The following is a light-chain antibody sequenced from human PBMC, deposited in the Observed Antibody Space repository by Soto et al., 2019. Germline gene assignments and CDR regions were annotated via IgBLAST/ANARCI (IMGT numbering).Light chain of an antibody. V-gene: IGLV2-14*03. CDR1: SSDVGAYTF. J-gene: IGLJ1*01. CDR2: DVS. Sequence: QSALTQPASVSASPGQSITISCTGTSSDVGAYTFVSWYQQHPDKVPKLMIFDVSRRPSGVSDRFSGSKSGNTASLTISGLPPEDEADYYCSSYTSSSTHVFGSGTKLTVL. CDR3: SSYTSSSTHV.